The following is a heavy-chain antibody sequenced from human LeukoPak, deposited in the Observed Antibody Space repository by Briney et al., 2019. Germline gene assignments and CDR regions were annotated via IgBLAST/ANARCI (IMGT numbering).Heavy chain of an antibody. D-gene: IGHD3-10*01. Sequence: GASVKVSCKASGYTFTGYYMHWVRQAPGQGLEWIGWINPNGGDTNYAQKFQGRVTMTRDTSISTAYMALSRLKYDDTAVYYCAREYYYASGNYYSRIDYWGQGTLVTVSS. CDR3: AREYYYASGNYYSRIDY. CDR2: INPNGGDT. V-gene: IGHV1-2*02. J-gene: IGHJ4*02. CDR1: GYTFTGYY.